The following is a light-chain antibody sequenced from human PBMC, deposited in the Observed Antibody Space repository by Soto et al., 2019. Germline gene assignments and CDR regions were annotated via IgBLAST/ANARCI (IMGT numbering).Light chain of an antibody. J-gene: IGKJ3*01. CDR3: QQRTNWPRSFT. Sequence: EIVLTQSPATLSLSPGERATHSCRASQSVSSYLAWYQQKPGQAPRLLIYDTSKRATGIPARFSGSGSGTDFTLTISSLEPEDFAVYYCQQRTNWPRSFTFGPGTKVDIK. CDR1: QSVSSY. V-gene: IGKV3-11*01. CDR2: DTS.